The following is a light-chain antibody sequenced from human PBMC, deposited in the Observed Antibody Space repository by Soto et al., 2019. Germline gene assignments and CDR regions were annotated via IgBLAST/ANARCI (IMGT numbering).Light chain of an antibody. J-gene: IGLJ2*01. CDR1: SSDIGGYKY. V-gene: IGLV2-14*01. Sequence: QSVLTQPASVSGSPGQSITIYCTGSSSDIGGYKYVSWYQQHPGKTPKLMIYEVSNRPSGVSHRFSGSKSGNTASLTISGLQTEDEADYYCSSFSSITREVFGGGTKLTVL. CDR3: SSFSSITREV. CDR2: EVS.